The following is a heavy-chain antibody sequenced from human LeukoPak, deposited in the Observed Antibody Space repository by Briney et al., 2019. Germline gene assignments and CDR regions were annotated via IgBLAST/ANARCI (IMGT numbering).Heavy chain of an antibody. CDR1: GFTFSSYA. D-gene: IGHD5-18*01. J-gene: IGHJ6*02. V-gene: IGHV3-30-3*01. Sequence: GGSLRLSCAASGFTFSSYAMHWVRQAPGKGLEWVAVISYDGSNKYYADSVKGRFTISRDNSKNTLYLQMNSLRAEVTAVYYCARDGRRTAMNFGMDVWGQGTTVTVSS. CDR3: ARDGRRTAMNFGMDV. CDR2: ISYDGSNK.